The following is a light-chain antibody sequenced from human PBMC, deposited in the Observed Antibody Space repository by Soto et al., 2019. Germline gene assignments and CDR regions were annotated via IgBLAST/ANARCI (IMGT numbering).Light chain of an antibody. J-gene: IGLJ1*01. Sequence: QSLRTQPHSVSGSPGQSVTIACTGTSTDFVSYNRVSWYQQPPGTVPKLMIYEVSKRPSGVPDRFSGSKSGNTASLAISGIQAADEADYYCSLYTSDKAYVFGAGTKV. CDR1: STDFVSYNR. CDR2: EVS. CDR3: SLYTSDKAYV. V-gene: IGLV2-18*01.